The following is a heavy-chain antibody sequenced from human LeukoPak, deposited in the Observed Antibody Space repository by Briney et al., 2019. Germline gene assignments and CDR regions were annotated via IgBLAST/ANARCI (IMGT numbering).Heavy chain of an antibody. CDR1: GFTFSSYE. CDR2: ISSSGSTI. J-gene: IGHJ4*02. D-gene: IGHD4-17*01. V-gene: IGHV3-48*03. CDR3: AKGSYGDYSYYFDY. Sequence: PGGSLRLSCAASGFTFSSYEMHWVRQAPGKGLEWVSYISSSGSTIYHADSVKGRFTISRDNAKNSLYLQMNSLRAEDMALYYCAKGSYGDYSYYFDYWGQGTLVTVSS.